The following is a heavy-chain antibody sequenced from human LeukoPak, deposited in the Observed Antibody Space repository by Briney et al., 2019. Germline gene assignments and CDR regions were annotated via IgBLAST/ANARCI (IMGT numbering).Heavy chain of an antibody. V-gene: IGHV3-30*18. J-gene: IGHJ4*02. D-gene: IGHD2-2*02. Sequence: GGSLRLSCAASGFTFSSYGMHWVRQAPGKGLEWVAVISYDGSNKYYADSVKGRFTISRDNSKNTLYLQMNSLRAEDTAVYYCAKGGCSSTSCYTPFDYWGQGTLVTVSS. CDR1: GFTFSSYG. CDR2: ISYDGSNK. CDR3: AKGGCSSTSCYTPFDY.